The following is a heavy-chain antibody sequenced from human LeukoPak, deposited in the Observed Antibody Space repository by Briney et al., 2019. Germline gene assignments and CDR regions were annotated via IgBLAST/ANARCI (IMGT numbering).Heavy chain of an antibody. CDR1: GGSISSGGYY. CDR3: ARAVVGATTAAYYYYMDV. CDR2: IYYSGST. Sequence: SQTLSLTCTVSGGSISSGGYYWSWIRQPPGKGLEWIGYIYYSGSTNYNPSLKSRVTISVDTSKNQFSLKLSSVTAADTAVYYCARAVVGATTAAYYYYMDVWGKGTTVTVSS. J-gene: IGHJ6*03. V-gene: IGHV4-61*08. D-gene: IGHD1-26*01.